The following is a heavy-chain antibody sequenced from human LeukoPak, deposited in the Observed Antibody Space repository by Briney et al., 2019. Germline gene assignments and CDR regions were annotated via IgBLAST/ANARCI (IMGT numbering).Heavy chain of an antibody. J-gene: IGHJ4*02. CDR2: ISSFSGTI. CDR3: ARDYGSGSYHRTPFDY. Sequence: GGSLRLSCAASGLTVSFYSMNWVRQAPGKGLEWVSYISSFSGTINYAESVKGRFTISRDNAKNSLYLQMNSLRAEDTAVYYCARDYGSGSYHRTPFDYWGQGTLVTVSS. V-gene: IGHV3-48*01. D-gene: IGHD3-10*01. CDR1: GLTVSFYS.